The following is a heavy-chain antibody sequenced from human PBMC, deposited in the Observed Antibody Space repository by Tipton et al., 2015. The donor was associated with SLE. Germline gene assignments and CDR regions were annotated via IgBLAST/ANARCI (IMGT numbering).Heavy chain of an antibody. CDR2: LYKSGSS. CDR3: AREPWAYEYWSGSTLGYMDV. D-gene: IGHD3-3*01. V-gene: IGHV4-4*07. J-gene: IGHJ6*03. CDR1: GGSISSYY. Sequence: TLSLTCTVSGGSISSYYWSWIRQPAGKGLEWIGRLYKSGSSNYNAALKSRVTMSVDTSKNQFSLNLSSVTAADTAVYYCAREPWAYEYWSGSTLGYMDVWGKGTTVTVSS.